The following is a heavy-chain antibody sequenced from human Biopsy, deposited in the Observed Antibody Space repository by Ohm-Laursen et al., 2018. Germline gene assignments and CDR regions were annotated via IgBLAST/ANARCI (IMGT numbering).Heavy chain of an antibody. D-gene: IGHD4/OR15-4a*01. J-gene: IGHJ3*01. CDR1: GGSFSGYD. V-gene: IGHV4-34*01. Sequence: TLSLTCAVDGGSFSGYDWTWIRQPPGKGLEWVGEFSHTGTTIYNPSLKSRLTISVDKSKNHFSLRLTSVTAVDTATYFCERGPYGDNAGAFDVWGQGTVVTVSS. CDR3: ERGPYGDNAGAFDV. CDR2: FSHTGTT.